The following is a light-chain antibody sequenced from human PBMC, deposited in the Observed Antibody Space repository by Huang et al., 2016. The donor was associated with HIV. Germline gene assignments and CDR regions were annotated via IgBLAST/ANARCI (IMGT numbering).Light chain of an antibody. J-gene: IGKJ5*01. CDR2: A. Sequence: DIQMTQSPSSLSASVGDRVTITCRASQGISNSLALYQQKPGKAPKLLLYAASRFSGSGSGTDYTLTISSLQPEDFATYYCQQYYSTPPITFGQGTRLEIK. V-gene: IGKV1-NL1*01. CDR1: QGISNS. CDR3: QQYYSTPPIT.